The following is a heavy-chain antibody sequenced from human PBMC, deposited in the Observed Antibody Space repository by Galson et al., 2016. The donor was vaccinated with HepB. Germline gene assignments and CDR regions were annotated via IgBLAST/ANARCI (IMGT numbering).Heavy chain of an antibody. Sequence: SLRLSCAASGFIFNTYAMFWVRQAPGKGLEWLAVISYDGTIQYYADSLKGRFTISRDNSKNTLYLQVSRLRPEDTAVYYCARDFLPRVRGVRRYHYYGMDGWGQGATLTVSS. D-gene: IGHD3-10*01. CDR2: ISYDGTIQ. V-gene: IGHV3-30-3*01. CDR1: GFIFNTYA. CDR3: ARDFLPRVRGVRRYHYYGMDG. J-gene: IGHJ6*02.